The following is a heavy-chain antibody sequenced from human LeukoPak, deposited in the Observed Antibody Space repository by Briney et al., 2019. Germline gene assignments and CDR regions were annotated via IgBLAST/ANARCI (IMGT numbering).Heavy chain of an antibody. D-gene: IGHD5-12*01. CDR2: IYYSGST. V-gene: IGHV4-31*03. CDR1: GDSIRSGGDY. J-gene: IGHJ4*02. Sequence: PSQTLSLTCTVSGDSIRSGGDYWRWIRQHPAKVLEWIGYIYYSGSTYYNPSLKSRVTISVDTSNNQFYLKLSSVTAADTAVYYCARIGYSGYDFDYWGQGTLVSVSS. CDR3: ARIGYSGYDFDY.